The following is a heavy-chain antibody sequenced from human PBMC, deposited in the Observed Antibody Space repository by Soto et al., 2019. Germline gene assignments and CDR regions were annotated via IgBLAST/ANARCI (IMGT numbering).Heavy chain of an antibody. CDR3: ARGGNSHFDY. J-gene: IGHJ4*02. V-gene: IGHV4-34*01. D-gene: IGHD4-4*01. CDR1: GGSFSGYY. CDR2: INHSGST. Sequence: QVQLQQWGAGLLKPSETLSLTCAVYGGSFSGYYWSWIRQPPGKGLEWIGEINHSGSTNYNPSLKSRVTISVDTSKNQFSLKLSSVTAADTAVYYCARGGNSHFDYWGQGTLVTVSS.